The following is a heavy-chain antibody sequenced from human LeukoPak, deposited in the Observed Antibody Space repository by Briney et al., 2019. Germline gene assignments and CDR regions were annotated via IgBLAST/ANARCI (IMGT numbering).Heavy chain of an antibody. CDR2: LYNSGRT. CDR3: ARVSAMVAYYYYYMDV. CDR1: GDSISSGTSY. V-gene: IGHV4-61*02. J-gene: IGHJ6*03. D-gene: IGHD5-18*01. Sequence: SETLSLTCSVSGDSISSGTSYWSWIRQPAGKGLEWIGRLYNSGRTDYDPSLKSRVTISVDMSKNQFSLKLSSVTAADTAVYYCARVSAMVAYYYYYMDVWGKGTTVTVSS.